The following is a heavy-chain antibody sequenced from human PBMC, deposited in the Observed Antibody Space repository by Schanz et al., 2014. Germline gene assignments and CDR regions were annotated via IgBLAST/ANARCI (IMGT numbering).Heavy chain of an antibody. CDR2: INPSGGST. V-gene: IGHV1-46*01. CDR1: GYSFTSYY. Sequence: QVQLVQSGAEVKKPGASVKVSCKAFGYSFTSYYIHWVRQAPGQGLEWMATINPSGGSTSFAQKFQGSSTMSRATSTSPVNMELTRLRSEDTAVYYCARDTYSASYFPSPPLYGLDVWGQGTTVTVSS. CDR3: ARDTYSASYFPSPPLYGLDV. J-gene: IGHJ6*02. D-gene: IGHD1-26*01.